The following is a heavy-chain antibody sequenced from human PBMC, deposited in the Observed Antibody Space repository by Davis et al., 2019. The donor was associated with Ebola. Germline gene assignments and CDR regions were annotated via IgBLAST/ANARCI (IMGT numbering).Heavy chain of an antibody. D-gene: IGHD4-11*01. CDR1: GGSISSSSYN. V-gene: IGHV4-39*01. CDR2: IYYTGST. CDR3: ARQHRVTRPLDL. J-gene: IGHJ5*02. Sequence: MPSETLSLTFSVPGGSISSSSYNWGWVRQPPGKGLEWPGSIYYTGSTYYNPSLKSRVAMSVDTSKNQFSLSLTSLTAADTAIYYCARQHRVTRPLDLWGQGTLVTVSS.